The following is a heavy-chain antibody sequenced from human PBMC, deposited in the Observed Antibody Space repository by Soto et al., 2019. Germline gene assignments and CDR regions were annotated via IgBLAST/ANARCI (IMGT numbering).Heavy chain of an antibody. Sequence: GASVKVSCKASGYTFTGYYMHWVRQAPGQGLEWMGWINPNSGGTNYAQKLQGRVTMTTDTSTSTAYMELRSLRSDDTAVYYCARASMSCSGGSCYSYAPDYWGQGTLVTV. D-gene: IGHD2-15*01. V-gene: IGHV1-2*02. CDR3: ARASMSCSGGSCYSYAPDY. CDR2: INPNSGGT. CDR1: GYTFTGYY. J-gene: IGHJ4*02.